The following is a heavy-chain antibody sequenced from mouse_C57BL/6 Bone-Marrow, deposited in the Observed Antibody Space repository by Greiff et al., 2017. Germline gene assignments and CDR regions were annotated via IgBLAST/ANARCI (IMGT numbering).Heavy chain of an antibody. CDR1: GFNIKDYY. D-gene: IGHD1-1*01. CDR2: IDPEDGET. J-gene: IGHJ2*01. Sequence: VQLQQSGAELVKPGASVKLSCTASGFNIKDYYIPWVKQRTEQGLEWIGRIDPEDGETKYAQKFQDKATITVDTTSNQSYLHLSSLTSEDTAVYYCTRSLIYYGTNYWGQGTTLTVSS. V-gene: IGHV14-2*01. CDR3: TRSLIYYGTNY.